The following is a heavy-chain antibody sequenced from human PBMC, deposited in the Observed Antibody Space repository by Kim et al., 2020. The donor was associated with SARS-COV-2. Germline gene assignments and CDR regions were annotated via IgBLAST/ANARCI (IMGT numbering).Heavy chain of an antibody. CDR2: INPVGNST. V-gene: IGHV1-46*02. CDR1: GFLFNRYY. Sequence: ASVKVSCKASGFLFNRYYMHWVRQAPGQGLEWMGIINPVGNSTKFGQLFQGRVTVTRDTSTTTLYLGLSGLTSEDTAMYYCVRAASDYYFDLWGQGTPVTVSS. CDR3: VRAASDYYFDL. J-gene: IGHJ4*02. D-gene: IGHD3-10*01.